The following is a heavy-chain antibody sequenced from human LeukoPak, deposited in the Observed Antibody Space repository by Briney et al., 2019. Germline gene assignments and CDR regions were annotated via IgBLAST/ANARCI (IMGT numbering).Heavy chain of an antibody. CDR2: ISNRGDHT. D-gene: IGHD3-22*01. CDR3: AKDSSVFYYDSRSLDY. Sequence: GGSLRLSCGASGFTFSNYGMNWVRQAPGKGLEWVSAISNRGDHTYYADSVKGRFTISRDNSKNTLYLLMSSLRAEDTAVYYCAKDSSVFYYDSRSLDYWGQGTLVTVSS. V-gene: IGHV3-23*01. J-gene: IGHJ4*02. CDR1: GFTFSNYG.